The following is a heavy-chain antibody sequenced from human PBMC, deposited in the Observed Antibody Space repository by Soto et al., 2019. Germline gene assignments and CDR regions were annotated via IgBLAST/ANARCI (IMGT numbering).Heavy chain of an antibody. D-gene: IGHD2-2*01. CDR1: GYTFTSYA. V-gene: IGHV1-3*01. CDR3: ARSPIGYCSRTSCGWDYYYVDV. CDR2: INAGNGNT. J-gene: IGHJ6*03. Sequence: QVQLVQSGAEVKKPGASVKVSCKASGYTFTSYAMHWVRQAPGQRLEWMGWINAGNGNTKYSQKFQGRVTITRDTSGSTAYMELSSLRSEDTAVYYCARSPIGYCSRTSCGWDYYYVDVWGKGTTVIVSS.